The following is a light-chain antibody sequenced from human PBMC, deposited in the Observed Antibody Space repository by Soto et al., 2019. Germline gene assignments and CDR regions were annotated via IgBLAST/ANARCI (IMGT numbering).Light chain of an antibody. CDR3: PQLNSYPQT. CDR1: RGISSY. CDR2: SAS. V-gene: IGKV1-9*01. J-gene: IGKJ5*01. Sequence: IQVTHSPASLSASVGNRVTITYQSSRGISSYLAWYQPKPGKDPKLLVYSASTLQSGVPSRFSGSGSGPDFTLTISSLQPEDSATYFCPQLNSYPQTFGEGTRLEIK.